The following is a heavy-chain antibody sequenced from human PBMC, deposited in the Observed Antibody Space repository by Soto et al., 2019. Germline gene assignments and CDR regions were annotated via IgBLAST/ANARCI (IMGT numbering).Heavy chain of an antibody. CDR3: ARCYYDSSGYYYVYYYYYGMDV. Sequence: TLSLTCAVYGGSFSGYYWSWIRQPPGKGLEWIGEINHSGSTNYNPSLKSRVTISVDTSKNQFSLKLSSVTAADTAVYYCARCYYDSSGYYYVYYYYYGMDVWGQGTTVTVSS. D-gene: IGHD3-22*01. V-gene: IGHV4-34*01. CDR2: INHSGST. CDR1: GGSFSGYY. J-gene: IGHJ6*02.